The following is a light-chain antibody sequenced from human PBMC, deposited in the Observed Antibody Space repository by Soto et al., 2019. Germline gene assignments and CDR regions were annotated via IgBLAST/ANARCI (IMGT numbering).Light chain of an antibody. CDR3: QQYNNWPWT. J-gene: IGKJ1*01. Sequence: IVLTQSPGTLSLSPGEGATLSCRASQSISDTLAWYQQKPGQAPRLLIHGASTRATGFPARFSGSGAGTDFTLTISSLQSEDFAVYYCQQYNNWPWTFGQGTKVDIK. V-gene: IGKV3-15*01. CDR1: QSISDT. CDR2: GAS.